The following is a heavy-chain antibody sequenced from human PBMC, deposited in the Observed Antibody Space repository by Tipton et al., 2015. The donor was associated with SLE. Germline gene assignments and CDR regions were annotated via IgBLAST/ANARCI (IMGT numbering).Heavy chain of an antibody. CDR1: GVSISTFY. CDR2: IYYSGGST. J-gene: IGHJ6*03. V-gene: IGHV4-59*01. CDR3: AREPVYYYYYMDV. Sequence: LRLSCTVSGVSISTFYWSWIRQPPGKGLEWIGYIYYSGGSTNYNPSLKSRVTMSVDTSKNQFSLKLSSVTAADTAVYYCAREPVYYYYYMDVWGKGTTVTVSS.